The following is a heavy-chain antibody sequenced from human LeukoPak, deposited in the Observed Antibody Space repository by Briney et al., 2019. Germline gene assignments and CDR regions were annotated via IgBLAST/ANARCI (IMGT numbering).Heavy chain of an antibody. CDR2: MYLSGTT. Sequence: SGTLSLACTVSGDSINSLDLWSWVRQPPGKGLEWIGEMYLSGTTHSNPSVKSRVTISIDKSKNQFFLNLSSVTAADTAVYYCAGLVGRYSSGLYYYYFDYWGQGTLVTVSS. D-gene: IGHD3-22*01. V-gene: IGHV4-4*02. CDR3: AGLVGRYSSGLYYYYFDY. J-gene: IGHJ4*02. CDR1: GDSINSLDL.